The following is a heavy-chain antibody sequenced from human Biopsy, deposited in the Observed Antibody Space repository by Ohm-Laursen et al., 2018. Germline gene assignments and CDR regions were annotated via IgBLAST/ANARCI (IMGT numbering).Heavy chain of an antibody. V-gene: IGHV2-70*11. D-gene: IGHD6-13*01. CDR2: VGWDDYK. J-gene: IGHJ6*02. CDR1: GFSLSARGMC. CDR3: ARTPILIVSAGLVYRHRRHLQGMDV. Sequence: TQTLTLTCSFSGFSLSARGMCVSWIRQAPGTALEWPARVGWDDYKDYSASLQTKLSISKDTSNDQVVLTVNNVDPADTATYYCARTPILIVSAGLVYRHRRHLQGMDVWGQGIAVTVS.